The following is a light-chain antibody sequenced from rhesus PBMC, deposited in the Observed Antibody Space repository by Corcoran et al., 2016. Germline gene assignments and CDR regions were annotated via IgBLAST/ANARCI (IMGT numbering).Light chain of an antibody. V-gene: IGKV1-22*01. J-gene: IGKJ2*01. Sequence: DIQMTQSPSSLSASVGDTVTITCRASQSISSWLAWYQQTPGKAPKLLIYKASSLESGVPSRFSGSGSGTDFTLPIRSLQSEDFAAYYCHQYSSSPYSFGQGTKVEIK. CDR2: KAS. CDR1: QSISSW. CDR3: HQYSSSPYS.